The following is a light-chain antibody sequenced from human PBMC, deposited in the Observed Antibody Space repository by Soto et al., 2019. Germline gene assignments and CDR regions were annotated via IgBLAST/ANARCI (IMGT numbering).Light chain of an antibody. J-gene: IGKJ1*01. CDR2: AAS. V-gene: IGKV1-39*01. CDR3: QPGGTTPPWT. CDR1: QSISSY. Sequence: DIQLTQSPSFLSASVGDRVTITCRASQSISSYLNWYQQKPGKAPKLLIYAASSLQSGVPSRFSGSGSGTDFTLTISSLQPEDFAIYYCQPGGTTPPWTFGQGTKV.